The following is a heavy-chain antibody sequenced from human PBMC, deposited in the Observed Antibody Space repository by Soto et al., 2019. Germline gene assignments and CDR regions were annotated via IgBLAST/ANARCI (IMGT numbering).Heavy chain of an antibody. V-gene: IGHV3-33*01. CDR1: GFMFSNHG. Sequence: GGSLRLSCAASGFMFSNHGMHWVRQAPGKGLEWVAVIWSDGNNRYYADSVKGRFTISRDNSKNTVYLQMNSLRAEDKAVYYCVRGDNWNDEASDYWGQGTLVTVSS. D-gene: IGHD1-1*01. CDR2: IWSDGNNR. CDR3: VRGDNWNDEASDY. J-gene: IGHJ4*02.